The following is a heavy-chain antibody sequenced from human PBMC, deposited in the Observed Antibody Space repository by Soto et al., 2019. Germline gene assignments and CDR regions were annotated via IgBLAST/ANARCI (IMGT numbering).Heavy chain of an antibody. CDR3: ARPYFSSSSMFDY. Sequence: TLSLTCTVSGDSMSSSSYYLGWIRQPPGKGLEWIGCSYNTGTTYSNPALKSRVTITDDTYKTQYSLKQSSVTDADTAVYYCARPYFSSSSMFDYWGQGTLVTVSS. CDR2: SYNTGTT. CDR1: GDSMSSSSYY. V-gene: IGHV4-39*01. D-gene: IGHD6-6*01. J-gene: IGHJ4*02.